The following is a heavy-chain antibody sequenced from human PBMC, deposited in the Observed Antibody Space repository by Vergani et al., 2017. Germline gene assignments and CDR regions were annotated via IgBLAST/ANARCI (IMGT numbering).Heavy chain of an antibody. Sequence: EVQLLESGGNLIQPGGSLRLSCGASGFTFSSYCMTWVRLAPGKGLQWGSAISGSGGNTFYKDSVKGRFNISIDNSKDTLYLQMHSMRVEDTAIYYCAKAWDTNCKGGNYDSDYYGLDLCGQGTTVTVSS. CDR1: GFTFSSYC. J-gene: IGHJ6*02. V-gene: IGHV3-23*01. CDR3: AKAWDTNCKGGNYDSDYYGLDL. CDR2: ISGSGGNT. D-gene: IGHD3-16*01.